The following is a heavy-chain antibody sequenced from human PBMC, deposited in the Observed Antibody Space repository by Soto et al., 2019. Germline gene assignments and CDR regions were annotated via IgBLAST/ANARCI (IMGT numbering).Heavy chain of an antibody. CDR1: GFSLSTSGMC. V-gene: IGHV2-70*11. D-gene: IGHD2-15*01. CDR3: VRIRRYCSGGSCNAISYSYYYYMDV. Sequence: SGPTLVNPTQTLTLTCTFSGFSLSTSGMCVSWIRQPPGKALEWLARIDWDDDKYYSTSLKTRLTISKDTSKNQVVLTMTNMDPVDTATYYCVRIRRYCSGGSCNAISYSYYYYMDVWGKGTTVTVSS. CDR2: IDWDDDK. J-gene: IGHJ6*03.